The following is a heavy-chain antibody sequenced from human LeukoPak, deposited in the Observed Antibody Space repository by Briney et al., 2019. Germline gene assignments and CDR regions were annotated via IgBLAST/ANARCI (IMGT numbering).Heavy chain of an antibody. D-gene: IGHD3-10*01. CDR2: IKQDGSEK. V-gene: IGHV3-7*03. Sequence: GGSLRLSCAASGFTFSSYWMSWVRQAPGKGLEWVANIKQDGSEKYYVDSVKGRFTISRDNAKNSLYLQMNSLRAEDTAVYYCARDFLWFGDCAFDIWSQGTMVTVSS. J-gene: IGHJ3*02. CDR3: ARDFLWFGDCAFDI. CDR1: GFTFSSYW.